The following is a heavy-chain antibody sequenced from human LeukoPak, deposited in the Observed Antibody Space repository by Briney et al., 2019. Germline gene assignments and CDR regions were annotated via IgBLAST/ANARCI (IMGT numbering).Heavy chain of an antibody. V-gene: IGHV3-7*03. J-gene: IGHJ4*02. D-gene: IGHD3-22*01. Sequence: GGSLRLSCAASGFTFSSYWMSWVRQAPGKGLEWVANIKQDGSEKYYVDSVKGRFTISRDNSKNTLHLQMNSLRAEDTAAYYCAKSSSLVVITNFDYWGQGTLVTVSS. CDR3: AKSSSLVVITNFDY. CDR1: GFTFSSYW. CDR2: IKQDGSEK.